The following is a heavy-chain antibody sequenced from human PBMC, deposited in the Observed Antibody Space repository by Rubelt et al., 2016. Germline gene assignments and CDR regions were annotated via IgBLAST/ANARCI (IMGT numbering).Heavy chain of an antibody. CDR3: ARSNRKAASITGWLDP. V-gene: IGHV4-34*01. CDR1: GGSFSGYY. Sequence: QVQLQQWGAGLLKPSETLSLTCAVYGGSFSGYYWSWIRQPPGKGLEWIGEINHSGSTNYNPSLKGRVTISVDTSKNQFSLKLTSVTAADTAVYYCARSNRKAASITGWLDPWGQGTLVTVSS. D-gene: IGHD6-13*01. CDR2: INHSGST. J-gene: IGHJ5*02.